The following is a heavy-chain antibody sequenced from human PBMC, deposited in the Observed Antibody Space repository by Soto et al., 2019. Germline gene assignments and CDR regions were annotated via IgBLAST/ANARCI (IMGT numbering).Heavy chain of an antibody. Sequence: SLRLSCAASGFTFSSYGMHWVRPAPGKGLEWVAVISYDGSNKYYADSVKGRFTISRDNSKNTLYLQMNSLRAEDTAVYYCAKDRVELLINYYYYGMDVWGQGTTVTVSS. CDR3: AKDRVELLINYYYYGMDV. CDR2: ISYDGSNK. CDR1: GFTFSSYG. J-gene: IGHJ6*02. D-gene: IGHD1-7*01. V-gene: IGHV3-30*18.